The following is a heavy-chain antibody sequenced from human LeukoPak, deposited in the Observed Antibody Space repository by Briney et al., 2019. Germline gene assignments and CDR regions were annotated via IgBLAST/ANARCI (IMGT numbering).Heavy chain of an antibody. Sequence: PSETLSLTCAVYGGSFSGYYWSWIRQPPGKGLEWIGEINHSGSTNYNPSLKSRFTISVDTSKNQFSLKLSSVTAADTAVYYCARGRGYYDILTGYFPFGYWGQGTLVTVSS. J-gene: IGHJ4*02. CDR1: GGSFSGYY. D-gene: IGHD3-9*01. V-gene: IGHV4-34*01. CDR3: ARGRGYYDILTGYFPFGY. CDR2: INHSGST.